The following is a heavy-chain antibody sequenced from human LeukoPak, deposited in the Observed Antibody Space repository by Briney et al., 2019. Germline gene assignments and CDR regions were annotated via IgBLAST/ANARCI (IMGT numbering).Heavy chain of an antibody. CDR1: GYTFTSYY. V-gene: IGHV1-46*01. Sequence: GASVKVSCKASGYTFTSYYMHWVRQAPGQGLEWVGIINPSDSITTYAQKFQGRVTMTEDTSTDTAYMELSSLRSEDTAVYYCATFAIFGPRQVYDAFDIWGQGTMVTVSS. J-gene: IGHJ3*02. D-gene: IGHD3-3*01. CDR2: INPSDSIT. CDR3: ATFAIFGPRQVYDAFDI.